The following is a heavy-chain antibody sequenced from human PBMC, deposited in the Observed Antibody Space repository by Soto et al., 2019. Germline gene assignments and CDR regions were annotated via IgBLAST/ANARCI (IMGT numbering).Heavy chain of an antibody. CDR2: ISYDGSNK. J-gene: IGHJ3*02. CDR1: GFTFSSYG. V-gene: IGHV3-30*18. Sequence: QVQLVESGGGVVQPGRSLRLSCAASGFTFSSYGMHWVRQAPGKGLEWVAVISYDGSNKYYADSVKGRFTISRDNSKNKLYLQMNSLRAEDTAVYYCAKDPPNYGDHDAFDIWGQGTMVTVSS. CDR3: AKDPPNYGDHDAFDI. D-gene: IGHD4-17*01.